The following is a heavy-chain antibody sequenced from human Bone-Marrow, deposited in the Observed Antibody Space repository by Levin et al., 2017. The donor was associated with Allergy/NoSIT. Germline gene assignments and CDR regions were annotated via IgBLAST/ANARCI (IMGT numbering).Heavy chain of an antibody. V-gene: IGHV5-10-1*01. Sequence: SGGSLRLSCKGSGYSFTTNWISWVRQMPGKGLEWMGRIDPSDSDSTYRPSFQGHVTMSIDKSTSTAYLQWSSLKASDTAIYYCARQSTRNGWFNDAFDIWGQGTMVTVSS. CDR3: ARQSTRNGWFNDAFDI. CDR1: GYSFTTNW. CDR2: IDPSDSDS. J-gene: IGHJ3*02. D-gene: IGHD6-19*01.